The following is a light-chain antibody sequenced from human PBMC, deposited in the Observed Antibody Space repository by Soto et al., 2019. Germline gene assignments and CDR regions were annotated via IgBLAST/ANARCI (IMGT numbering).Light chain of an antibody. CDR3: QQYNNWPRT. CDR2: GSS. CDR1: QSVNTN. J-gene: IGKJ2*01. V-gene: IGKV3-15*01. Sequence: EVVMTQSPATLSVSPGERATLSCRASQSVNTNLAWYQQIPGQAPRLLIYGSSTRATGIPARFSGSGSGTEFTLTISSLQSEDFAVYYCQQYNNWPRTFGQGTKVDIK.